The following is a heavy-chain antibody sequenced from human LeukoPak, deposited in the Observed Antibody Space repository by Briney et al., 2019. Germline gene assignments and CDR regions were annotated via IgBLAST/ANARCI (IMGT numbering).Heavy chain of an antibody. J-gene: IGHJ4*02. V-gene: IGHV1-18*01. CDR3: ARDAVSTVTARGIDY. Sequence: GASVKVSCKASGYTFTSYGISWVRQAPGQGLEWMAWISAYSGNTEYAENIQGRVTMTTDTSTSTAYMGLRSLRSDDTAVYYCARDAVSTVTARGIDYWGQGTLVTVSS. D-gene: IGHD2-21*02. CDR1: GYTFTSYG. CDR2: ISAYSGNT.